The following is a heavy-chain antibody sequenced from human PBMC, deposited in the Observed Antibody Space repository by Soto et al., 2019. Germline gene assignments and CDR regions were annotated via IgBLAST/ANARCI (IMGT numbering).Heavy chain of an antibody. D-gene: IGHD3-10*02. J-gene: IGHJ6*02. V-gene: IGHV4-30-4*01. CDR3: AREDEVFDLPPRGMDV. CDR2: IYYSGST. CDR1: GGSISSGDYY. Sequence: SETLSLTCTVSGGSISSGDYYWSWIRQPPGKGLEWIGYIYYSGSTYYNPSLKSRVTISVDTSKNQFSLKLSSVTAADTAVYYCAREDEVFDLPPRGMDVWGQGTTVTVSS.